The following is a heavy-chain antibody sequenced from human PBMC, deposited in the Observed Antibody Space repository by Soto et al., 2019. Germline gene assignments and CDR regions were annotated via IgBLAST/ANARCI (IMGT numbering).Heavy chain of an antibody. CDR3: AKGGQYYYDSSGYYPPHYYYGMDV. V-gene: IGHV3-23*01. J-gene: IGHJ6*02. D-gene: IGHD3-22*01. Sequence: GGSLRLSCAASGFTFSSYAMSWVRQAPGKGLEWVSAISGSGGSTYYADSVKGRFTISRDNSKNTLYLQMNSLRAEDTAVYYCAKGGQYYYDSSGYYPPHYYYGMDVWGQGTTVTVSS. CDR2: ISGSGGST. CDR1: GFTFSSYA.